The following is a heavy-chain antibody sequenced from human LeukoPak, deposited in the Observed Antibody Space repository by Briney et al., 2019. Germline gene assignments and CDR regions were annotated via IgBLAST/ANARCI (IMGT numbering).Heavy chain of an antibody. CDR1: GFTVSSNS. Sequence: PGGSLRLSCTVSGFTVSSNSMSWVRQAPGKGLEWVSFIYSGDTHYSDSVKGRFTISRDNSRDTLFLHMDSLRVDDTALYYCVRQTLGASGLDHWGQGVLVTVSS. CDR2: IYSGDT. CDR3: VRQTLGASGLDH. V-gene: IGHV3-66*04. J-gene: IGHJ4*02. D-gene: IGHD1-26*01.